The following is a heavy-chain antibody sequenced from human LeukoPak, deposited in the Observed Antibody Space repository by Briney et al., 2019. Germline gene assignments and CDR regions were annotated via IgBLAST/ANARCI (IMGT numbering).Heavy chain of an antibody. CDR1: GDSVSSGGYY. V-gene: IGHV4-61*03. D-gene: IGHD6-13*01. CDR2: IYYNGYT. J-gene: IGHJ4*02. CDR3: ARDRMQQRNFDY. Sequence: SETLSLTCTVSGDSVSSGGYYWSWIRQPPGKGLEWIGYIYYNGYTNYNPSLKTRVTISVDTSKNHFSLKLSSVTAADTAVYYCARDRMQQRNFDYWGQGTLVTVSS.